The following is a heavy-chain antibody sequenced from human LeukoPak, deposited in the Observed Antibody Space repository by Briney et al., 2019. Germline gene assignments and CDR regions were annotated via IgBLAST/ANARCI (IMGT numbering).Heavy chain of an antibody. CDR3: ARRFDS. V-gene: IGHV3-30*04. J-gene: IGHJ4*02. CDR1: GFTFSSYV. CDR2: ISYDGSNE. Sequence: PGGSLRLSCAASGFTFSSYVMHWVRQAPGKGLEWVAIISYDGSNEYYADSVKGRFIISRDNAKNSLYLQMNSLRVEDTAVYYCARRFDSWGQGTLVIVSS.